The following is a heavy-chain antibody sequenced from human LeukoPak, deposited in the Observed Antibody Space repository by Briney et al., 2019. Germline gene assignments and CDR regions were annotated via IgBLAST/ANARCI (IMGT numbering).Heavy chain of an antibody. Sequence: SETLSLTCTVSGGSVSSYYWSWIRQPPGKGLELIGYIYYSGSTNYNPSLKSRVTISVDTSKNQFSLKLSSVTAADTAVYYCARGGSSSWYYFDYWGQGTLVTVSS. CDR2: IYYSGST. CDR1: GGSVSSYY. V-gene: IGHV4-59*02. CDR3: ARGGSSSWYYFDY. D-gene: IGHD6-13*01. J-gene: IGHJ4*02.